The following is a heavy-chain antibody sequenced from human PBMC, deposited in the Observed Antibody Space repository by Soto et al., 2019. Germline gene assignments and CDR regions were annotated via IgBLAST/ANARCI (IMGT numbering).Heavy chain of an antibody. CDR3: ANDRPHLAY. V-gene: IGHV3-23*01. J-gene: IGHJ4*02. CDR2: ISGSGGST. Sequence: GGSLRLSCTASAFTLRTYTMSVGRHAPGKRLEWVSAISGSGGSTYYADSVKGRFTISRDNSKNTLYLQMNSLRAGDTAVYYCANDRPHLAYWGRGSLVTGSS. CDR1: AFTLRTYT.